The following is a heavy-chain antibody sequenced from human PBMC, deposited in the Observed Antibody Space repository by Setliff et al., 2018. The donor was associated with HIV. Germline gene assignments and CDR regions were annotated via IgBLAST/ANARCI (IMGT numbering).Heavy chain of an antibody. J-gene: IGHJ5*02. Sequence: TLSLTCTVYGGSFSNYYTNWIRQPPGKGLEWIGELSPSGTTRSNPSLQSRVTISLDTSNNQFSLKLTSVTAADTALYYCSNWNTTIDEDAWGQGTLVTVSS. V-gene: IGHV4-34*01. CDR3: SNWNTTIDEDA. D-gene: IGHD5-18*01. CDR2: LSPSGTT. CDR1: GGSFSNYY.